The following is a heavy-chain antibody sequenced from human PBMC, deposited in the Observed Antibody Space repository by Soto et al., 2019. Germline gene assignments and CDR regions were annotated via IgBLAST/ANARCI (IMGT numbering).Heavy chain of an antibody. CDR3: ARDLDYGGNSDWFGP. V-gene: IGHV5-10-1*01. D-gene: IGHD4-17*01. CDR2: IDPSDSYT. J-gene: IGHJ5*02. Sequence: GESLKISCKGSGYSFTSYWISWVRQMPGKGLEWMGRIDPSDSYTNYSPSFQGHVTISADKSISTAYLQWSSLKASDTAMYYCARDLDYGGNSDWFGPWGQGTLVTVSS. CDR1: GYSFTSYW.